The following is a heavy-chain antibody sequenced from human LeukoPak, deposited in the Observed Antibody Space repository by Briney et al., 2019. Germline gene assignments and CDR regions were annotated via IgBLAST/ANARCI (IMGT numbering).Heavy chain of an antibody. Sequence: GGALRLSCAASGFTFSDYYMSCIRQAPGKGLEWVSYISSSGSTIYYADSVKGRFTISRDNAKNSLYLQMNSLRAEDTAVYYCARDFTIFGVTWRYFDYWGQGTLVTVSS. D-gene: IGHD3-3*01. J-gene: IGHJ4*02. CDR2: ISSSGSTI. CDR1: GFTFSDYY. V-gene: IGHV3-11*04. CDR3: ARDFTIFGVTWRYFDY.